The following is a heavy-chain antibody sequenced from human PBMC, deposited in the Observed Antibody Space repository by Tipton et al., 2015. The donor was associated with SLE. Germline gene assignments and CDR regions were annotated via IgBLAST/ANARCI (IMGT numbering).Heavy chain of an antibody. J-gene: IGHJ4*02. Sequence: LVQSSETLSLTCAVYGGSFSDFYWNWIRQPPGQGLVWIGEITHGSTNYNPSLKSRVTISVDMSKNQFSLKLSSVTAADTAVYYCARFTAQYGGYLDYWGQGTLVTVSS. V-gene: IGHV4-34*01. CDR1: GGSFSDFY. D-gene: IGHD4/OR15-4a*01. CDR2: ITHGST. CDR3: ARFTAQYGGYLDY.